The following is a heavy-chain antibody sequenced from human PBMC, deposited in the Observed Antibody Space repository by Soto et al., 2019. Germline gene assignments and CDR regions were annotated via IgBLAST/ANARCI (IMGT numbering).Heavy chain of an antibody. D-gene: IGHD3-22*01. Sequence: QVQLVQSGAEVKKPGSSVKVFCKASGGNFNTYTITWVRQAPGQGLEWMGGIIPFLGKTNYAQKFQGRITLTADTSTSTGYMELNSLRSDDTAVYFCARGEGDRSSGLAIWFDPWGQGTLVTVSS. J-gene: IGHJ5*02. CDR3: ARGEGDRSSGLAIWFDP. CDR1: GGNFNTYT. V-gene: IGHV1-69*06. CDR2: IIPFLGKT.